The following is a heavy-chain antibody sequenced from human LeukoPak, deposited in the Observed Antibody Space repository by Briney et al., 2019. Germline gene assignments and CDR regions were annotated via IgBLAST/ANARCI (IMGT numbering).Heavy chain of an antibody. Sequence: ASVKVSCKASGYTFTGFYIHWVRQAPGQGLEWMGWMNPNSGGTNYAQNFQGRVTLTRDTSITTAYMELSRLRYDDTAVYFCARDHRAYSSTCIFDIWGQGNLVTVSS. V-gene: IGHV1-2*02. J-gene: IGHJ4*02. CDR3: ARDHRAYSSTCIFDI. CDR2: MNPNSGGT. D-gene: IGHD6-13*01. CDR1: GYTFTGFY.